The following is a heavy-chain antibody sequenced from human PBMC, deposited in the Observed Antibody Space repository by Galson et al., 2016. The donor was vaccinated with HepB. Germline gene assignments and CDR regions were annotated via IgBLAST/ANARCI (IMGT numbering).Heavy chain of an antibody. CDR2: IRNKVKDYAT. Sequence: SLRLSCAVSGFTFSDSAVHWVRQASGKGLEWVGHIRNKVKDYATGYGASMEGRFTISRDDSESATFLHMSGLKTDDTAVYYCTTFAYRGRGTLVTVSS. V-gene: IGHV3-73*01. CDR1: GFTFSDSA. J-gene: IGHJ4*02. CDR3: TTFAY.